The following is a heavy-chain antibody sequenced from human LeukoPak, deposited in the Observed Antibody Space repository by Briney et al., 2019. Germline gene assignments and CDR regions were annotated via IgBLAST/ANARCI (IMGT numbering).Heavy chain of an antibody. J-gene: IGHJ3*02. V-gene: IGHV4-30-4*08. CDR2: IYYSGST. Sequence: SQTLSLTCTVSGGSISSGDYYWSWIRQPPGKGLEWIGYIYYSGSTYYNPSLKSRVTISIDTSKNQFSLKLSSVTAADTAVYYCARDRRGIVGATLAFDIWGQGTMVTVSS. CDR3: ARDRRGIVGATLAFDI. CDR1: GGSISSGDYY. D-gene: IGHD1-26*01.